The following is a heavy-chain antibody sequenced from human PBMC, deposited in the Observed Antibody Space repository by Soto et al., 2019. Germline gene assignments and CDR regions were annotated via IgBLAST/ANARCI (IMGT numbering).Heavy chain of an antibody. Sequence: ASVKVSCKASGYTFTGYYMHWVRQAPGQGLEWMGWINPNSGGTNYAQKFQGWVTMTRDTSISTAYMELSRLRSDDTAVYYCAREGLWATSNAFDIWGQGTMVTVSS. V-gene: IGHV1-2*04. CDR3: AREGLWATSNAFDI. CDR2: INPNSGGT. CDR1: GYTFTGYY. D-gene: IGHD5-12*01. J-gene: IGHJ3*02.